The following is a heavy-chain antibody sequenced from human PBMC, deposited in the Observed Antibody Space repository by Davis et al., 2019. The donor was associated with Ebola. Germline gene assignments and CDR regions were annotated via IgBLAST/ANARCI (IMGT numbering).Heavy chain of an antibody. V-gene: IGHV1-2*02. J-gene: IGHJ4*02. CDR1: AYTFTAYY. Sequence: ASVKVSCKASAYTFTAYYLHWVRQAPGQGLEWMGWINPKSGNTNYAQKFQGRVTMTRDTSINTAHMELSGLRSDDTAVYYCAIDDKVMHFDYWGQGTLVTVTS. CDR2: INPKSGNT. CDR3: AIDDKVMHFDY. D-gene: IGHD3-16*01.